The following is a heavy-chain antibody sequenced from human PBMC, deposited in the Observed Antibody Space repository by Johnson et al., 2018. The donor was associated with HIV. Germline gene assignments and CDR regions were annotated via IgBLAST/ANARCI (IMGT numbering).Heavy chain of an antibody. Sequence: VLLVASGGGLLQPGGSLRLSCSASVFTFSDHYMDWVRQAPGKGLEFVSGISSNGGPTNYANSVKGRFTISRDNSKNTLYLQMNSLRAEDTAVYYCAKAPPLSTYDYDAFDVWGQGTMVTVSS. CDR1: VFTFSDHY. J-gene: IGHJ3*01. CDR3: AKAPPLSTYDYDAFDV. CDR2: ISSNGGPT. D-gene: IGHD5-12*01. V-gene: IGHV3-64*01.